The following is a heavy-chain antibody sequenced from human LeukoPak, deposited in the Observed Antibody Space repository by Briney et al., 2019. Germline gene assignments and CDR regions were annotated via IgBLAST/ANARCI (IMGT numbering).Heavy chain of an antibody. CDR2: IYYSGST. CDR3: ARHDTRGGAYDI. CDR1: GGSISSSSYY. V-gene: IGHV4-39*01. D-gene: IGHD3-10*01. Sequence: SETLSLTCILSGGSISSSSYYWGWIRQPPGQGLEWIGTIYYSGSTYYNASLKSRVTISVDTSKNQFSLKLSSVTAADTAVYYCARHDTRGGAYDIWGQGTMVTVSS. J-gene: IGHJ3*02.